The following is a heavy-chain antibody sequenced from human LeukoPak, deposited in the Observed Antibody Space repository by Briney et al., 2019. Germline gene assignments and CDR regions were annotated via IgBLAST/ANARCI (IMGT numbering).Heavy chain of an antibody. Sequence: SETLSLTCAVYGGSFSGYYWSWIRQPPGKGLEWIGEINHSGSTNYNPSLKSRVTISVDTSKNQFSLKLSSVTAADTAVYYCASLRVAYYYDSSAIGYWGQGTLVTVSS. D-gene: IGHD3-22*01. V-gene: IGHV4-34*01. CDR1: GGSFSGYY. CDR3: ASLRVAYYYDSSAIGY. CDR2: INHSGST. J-gene: IGHJ4*02.